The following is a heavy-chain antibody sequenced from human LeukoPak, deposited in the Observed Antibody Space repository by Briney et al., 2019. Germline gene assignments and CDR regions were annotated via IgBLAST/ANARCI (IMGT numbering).Heavy chain of an antibody. J-gene: IGHJ4*02. D-gene: IGHD6-25*01. CDR2: IYPGDSDT. CDR1: GSIFTSYW. Sequence: LGASLKISCKGSGSIFTSYWIGWVRQLPGKGLEWMGIIYPGDSDTRYSPSFQGQVTISADKSISTAYLQWSSLKASDTAMYYCARRFFSSGSWMGWDYWGQGTLVTVSS. V-gene: IGHV5-51*01. CDR3: ARRFFSSGSWMGWDY.